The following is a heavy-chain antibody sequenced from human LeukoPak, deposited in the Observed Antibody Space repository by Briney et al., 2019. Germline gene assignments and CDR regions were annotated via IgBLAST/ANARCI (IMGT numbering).Heavy chain of an antibody. CDR1: GGSINNYY. J-gene: IGHJ5*02. CDR3: AIHVLGSTTRLGP. Sequence: SETLSLTCTVSGGSINNYYWSWIRQPPGKGLECIGYIYYNGSTNYNSSFKSRVTISVDTSKNQFSLRLSSVTAADTAVYYCAIHVLGSTTRLGPWGQGTLVTVSS. CDR2: IYYNGST. D-gene: IGHD2/OR15-2a*01. V-gene: IGHV4-59*01.